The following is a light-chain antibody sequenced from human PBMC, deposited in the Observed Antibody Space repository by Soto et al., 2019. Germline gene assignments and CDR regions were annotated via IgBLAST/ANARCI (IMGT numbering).Light chain of an antibody. CDR2: GAS. Sequence: EIVLTQSPGTLSLSPGERATLSCRASQSVGSRYLAWYQQKPGQAPRLLMSGASSRATGIPDRFSGSGSGKDFTLTISRLEPEDFAVYYCQQYGSSPTFGQGTKLEIK. V-gene: IGKV3-20*01. J-gene: IGKJ2*01. CDR3: QQYGSSPT. CDR1: QSVGSRY.